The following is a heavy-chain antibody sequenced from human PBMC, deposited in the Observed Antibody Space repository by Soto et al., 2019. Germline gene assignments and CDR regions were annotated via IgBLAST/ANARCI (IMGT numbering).Heavy chain of an antibody. J-gene: IGHJ5*02. Sequence: SETLSLTCNVSDGSITSTSYYWVWFRQPPGKGLDLIGSIYHSGSTYYTPSLKSRVAISIDTSKNQFSLKLSSVTAADTAVYYCARRVGAMNWFDPWGQGTLVTVS. CDR3: ARRVGAMNWFDP. V-gene: IGHV4-39*01. CDR1: DGSITSTSYY. CDR2: IYHSGST. D-gene: IGHD1-26*01.